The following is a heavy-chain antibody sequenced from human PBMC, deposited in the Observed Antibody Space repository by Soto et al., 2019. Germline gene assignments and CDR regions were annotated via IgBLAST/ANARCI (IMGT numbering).Heavy chain of an antibody. J-gene: IGHJ4*02. CDR2: INHSGST. CDR3: ARVYRLVDTAMVNGFDY. D-gene: IGHD5-18*01. Sequence: KPSETLSLTCAVYGGSFSGYYWSWIRQPPGKGLEWIGEINHSGSTNYNPSLKSRVTISVDTSKNQFSLKLSSVTAADTAVYYCARVYRLVDTAMVNGFDYWGQGTLVTVSS. CDR1: GGSFSGYY. V-gene: IGHV4-34*01.